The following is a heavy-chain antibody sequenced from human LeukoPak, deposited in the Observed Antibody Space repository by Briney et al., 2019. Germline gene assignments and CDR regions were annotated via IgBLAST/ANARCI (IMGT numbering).Heavy chain of an antibody. D-gene: IGHD1-1*01. V-gene: IGHV4-39*01. CDR1: GGSISSSSYY. J-gene: IGHJ1*01. CDR3: ARRVRSTEYFQN. CDR2: IYYSGST. Sequence: SETLSLTCTVSGGSISSSSYYWGWIRQPPGKGLEWIGSIYYSGSTYYNPSLKSRVTISVDTSKNQFSLKLSSVTAADTAVYYCARRVRSTEYFQNWGQGTLVTVSS.